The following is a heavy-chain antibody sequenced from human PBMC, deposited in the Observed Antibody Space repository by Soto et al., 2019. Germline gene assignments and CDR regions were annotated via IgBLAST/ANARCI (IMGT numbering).Heavy chain of an antibody. CDR2: ISKGGSNL. CDR3: AREVEYTSAFGISSSFDY. J-gene: IGHJ4*02. V-gene: IGHV3-30-3*01. CDR1: GFTLSSYA. D-gene: IGHD6-19*01. Sequence: QGQLEESGGGVVQPGRSLRLSCAASGFTLSSYAIHWVRQAPGKGLEWVTVISKGGSNLYVADSVKGRFTISRDNSKNTLYLQMNSLRSEDTAVYYCAREVEYTSAFGISSSFDYWGQGTLVTVSS.